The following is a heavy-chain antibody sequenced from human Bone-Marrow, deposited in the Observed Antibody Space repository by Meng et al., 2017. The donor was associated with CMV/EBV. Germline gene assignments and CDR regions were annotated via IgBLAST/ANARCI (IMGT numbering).Heavy chain of an antibody. CDR2: IKQDGSEK. V-gene: IGHV3-7*01. CDR1: GFTFSSYW. J-gene: IGHJ3*02. Sequence: GGSLRLSCAASGFTFSSYWMSWVRQAPGKGLEWVANIKQDGSEKYYVDSVKGRFTISRDNAKNSLYLQMNSLRAEDTAVYYCARDLPLFTDIVVVPAANDAFDIWGQGTMATVS. CDR3: ARDLPLFTDIVVVPAANDAFDI. D-gene: IGHD2-2*01.